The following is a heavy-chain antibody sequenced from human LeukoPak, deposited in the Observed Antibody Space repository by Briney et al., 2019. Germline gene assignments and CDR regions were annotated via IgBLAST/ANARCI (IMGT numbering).Heavy chain of an antibody. D-gene: IGHD3-16*01. CDR1: GFTFSSYA. CDR2: VSGGYGST. CDR3: ATDGAYGLTH. V-gene: IGHV3-23*01. Sequence: TGGSLTLSCAASGFTFSSYAMSWVRQAPGKGLEWVSVVSGGYGSTYYADSVKGRFTISRDNNKDMVYLQMSSLRAEDTAVYYCATDGAYGLTHWGQGTLVTVSS. J-gene: IGHJ4*02.